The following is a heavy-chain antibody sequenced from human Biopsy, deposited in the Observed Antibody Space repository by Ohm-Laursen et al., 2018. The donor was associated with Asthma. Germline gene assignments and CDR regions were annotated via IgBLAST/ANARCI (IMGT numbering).Heavy chain of an antibody. Sequence: SLRLSCTASGFTFSNYYMSWIRQAPGKGLEWISYINGKSNSIEYADSVKGRFTMARDNSKNTLGLQMNSLREEDTAVYYCVRDGTDDAFDIWGQGTVVSVSS. CDR2: INGKSNSI. CDR1: GFTFSNYY. D-gene: IGHD1-1*01. J-gene: IGHJ3*02. V-gene: IGHV3-11*06. CDR3: VRDGTDDAFDI.